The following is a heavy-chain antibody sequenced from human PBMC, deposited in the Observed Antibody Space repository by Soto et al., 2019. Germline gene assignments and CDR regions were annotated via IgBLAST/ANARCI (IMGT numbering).Heavy chain of an antibody. J-gene: IGHJ6*04. CDR2: ISGSGGST. V-gene: IGHV3-23*01. Sequence: QAPGKGLEWVSAISGSGGSTYYADSVKGRFTISRDNSKNTLYLQMNSLRAEDTAVYYCAKLHFWSGYYSGFTDVWVKGTTVTVSS. CDR3: AKLHFWSGYYSGFTDV. D-gene: IGHD3-3*02.